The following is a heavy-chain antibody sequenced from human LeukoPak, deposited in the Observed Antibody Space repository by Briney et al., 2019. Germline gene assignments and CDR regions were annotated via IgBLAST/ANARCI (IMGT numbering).Heavy chain of an antibody. J-gene: IGHJ4*02. V-gene: IGHV4-34*01. CDR3: ARKSREFDY. CDR1: GGSFSGYY. Sequence: PSETLSLTCAVYGGSFSGYYWSWIRQPPGKGLEWIGEINQSGSTNYNPSLKSRVTISVDTSKNQFSLKLSSVTAADTAVYYCARKSREFDYWGQGTLVTVSS. CDR2: INQSGST.